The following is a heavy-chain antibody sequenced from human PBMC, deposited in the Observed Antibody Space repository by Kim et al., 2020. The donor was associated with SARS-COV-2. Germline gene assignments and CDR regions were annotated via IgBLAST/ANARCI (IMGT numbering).Heavy chain of an antibody. CDR3: ARAYCGGDCYLYYFDY. V-gene: IGHV3-30-3*01. Sequence: GGSLRLSCAASGFTFSSYAMHWVRQAPGKGLEWVAVISYDGSNKYYADSVKGRFTISRDNSKNTLYLQMNRLRAEDTAVYYCARAYCGGDCYLYYFDYWG. J-gene: IGHJ4*01. D-gene: IGHD2-21*01. CDR2: ISYDGSNK. CDR1: GFTFSSYA.